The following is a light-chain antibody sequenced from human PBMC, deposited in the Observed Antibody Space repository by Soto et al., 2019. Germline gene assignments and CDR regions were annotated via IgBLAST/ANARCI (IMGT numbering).Light chain of an antibody. V-gene: IGKV3-11*01. CDR3: QQRNNWLT. Sequence: DIVLTQSPATLSLSPGERATLSCRASQSVGTSLAWFQHKPCQAPRLLLYASSNRAAGIPVRFSGSGSGTDFTLTISSLEPEDFAVYYCQQRNNWLTFGGGTKVEIK. CDR2: ASS. J-gene: IGKJ4*01. CDR1: QSVGTS.